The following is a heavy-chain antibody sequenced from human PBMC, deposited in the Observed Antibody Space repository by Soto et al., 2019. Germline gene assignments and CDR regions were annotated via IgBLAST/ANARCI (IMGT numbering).Heavy chain of an antibody. Sequence: QVQLVQSGAEVKKPGASVKVSCKASGYTFTSYGIIWVRQAPGQGLEWMGWISAYNGGTNYIQKLQGRVTLTTDPSTSTAYMELRSLRSDDTAVYYCARGSSHIAIFGVVIMGDLDYWGQGTLVTVSS. CDR2: ISAYNGGT. CDR1: GYTFTSYG. J-gene: IGHJ4*02. V-gene: IGHV1-18*01. D-gene: IGHD3-3*01. CDR3: ARGSSHIAIFGVVIMGDLDY.